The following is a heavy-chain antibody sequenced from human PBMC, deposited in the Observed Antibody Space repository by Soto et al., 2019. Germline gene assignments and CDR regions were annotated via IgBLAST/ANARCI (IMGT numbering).Heavy chain of an antibody. D-gene: IGHD3-3*01. CDR3: AREGGGRRFYYYYMDV. CDR2: INAGNGNT. J-gene: IGHJ6*03. Sequence: QVQLVQSGAEVKKPGASVKVSCKASGYTFTSYAMHWVRQAPGQRLEWMGWINAGNGNTKYSQKFQGRVTITRDTSASTAYIELSSLRSEDTAVYYCAREGGGRRFYYYYMDVWGKGTTVTVSS. CDR1: GYTFTSYA. V-gene: IGHV1-3*01.